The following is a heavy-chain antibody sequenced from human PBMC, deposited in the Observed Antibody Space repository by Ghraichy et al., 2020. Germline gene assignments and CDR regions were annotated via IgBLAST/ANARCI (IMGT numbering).Heavy chain of an antibody. J-gene: IGHJ3*02. D-gene: IGHD4-23*01. CDR2: IYWDDDK. V-gene: IGHV2-5*02. CDR3: ARIGNSYAFDI. Sequence: SGPTLVKPTQTLTLTCSFSAFSLSTRGVGVGWIRQPPGKALEWLALIYWDDDKRYSPSLKSRLTITKDTSKNQEVLTMTNMDPVDTATYYCARIGNSYAFDIWGQGTMVTVSS. CDR1: AFSLSTRGVG.